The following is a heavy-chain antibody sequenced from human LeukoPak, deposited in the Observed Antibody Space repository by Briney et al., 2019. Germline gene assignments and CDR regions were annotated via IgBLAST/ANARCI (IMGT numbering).Heavy chain of an antibody. Sequence: SETLSLTCTVSGGSISSDYCSCIRQPPGRGLGWSGYIYYSGSTNYNPSLKSRVTISVDTAKKQCSLKLSSVTAADTAVYYCARGIAGGDFWSGYYNSYYYGMDVWGQGTTVTVSS. CDR3: ARGIAGGDFWSGYYNSYYYGMDV. CDR2: IYYSGST. CDR1: GGSISSDY. J-gene: IGHJ6*02. D-gene: IGHD3-3*01. V-gene: IGHV4-59*01.